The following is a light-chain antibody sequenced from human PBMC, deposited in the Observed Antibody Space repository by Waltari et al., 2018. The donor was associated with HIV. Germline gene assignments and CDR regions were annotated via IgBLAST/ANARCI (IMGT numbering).Light chain of an antibody. Sequence: EIVLTQSPATLSLSPGERATLSCRASQSVSSYLAWYQQKPGQAPRLLIYDASNRATGIPAWFSASGSGTDFTLTISSLEPEDFAVYYCQQRSYWPPYTFGQGTRLEIK. CDR2: DAS. CDR1: QSVSSY. V-gene: IGKV3-11*01. CDR3: QQRSYWPPYT. J-gene: IGKJ2*01.